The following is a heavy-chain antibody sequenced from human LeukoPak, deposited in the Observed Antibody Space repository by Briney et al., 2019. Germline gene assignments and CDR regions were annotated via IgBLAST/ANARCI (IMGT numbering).Heavy chain of an antibody. CDR1: GFTFSSYG. D-gene: IGHD4-17*01. V-gene: IGHV3-30*02. Sequence: GGSLRLSCAASGFTFSSYGMHWVRQAPGKGLEWVAFIRYDGSNKYYADSVKGRFTISRDNAKSSLYLQMNSLRVEDTAVYYCASLHGDYVYWGQGTLVTVSS. J-gene: IGHJ4*02. CDR2: IRYDGSNK. CDR3: ASLHGDYVY.